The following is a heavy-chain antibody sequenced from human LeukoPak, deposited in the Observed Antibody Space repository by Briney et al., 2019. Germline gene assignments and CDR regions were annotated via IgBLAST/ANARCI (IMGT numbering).Heavy chain of an antibody. D-gene: IGHD5-24*01. CDR1: GFTFSSYS. CDR2: ISSSSSYI. V-gene: IGHV3-21*01. J-gene: IGHJ4*02. Sequence: GGSLRLSCAASGFTFSSYSMNWVRQAPGKGLEWVSSISSSSSYIYYADSVKGRFTISRDNAKNSLYLQMNSLRDEDTAVYYCARDGGDGYNEGYFDYWGQGTLVTVSS. CDR3: ARDGGDGYNEGYFDY.